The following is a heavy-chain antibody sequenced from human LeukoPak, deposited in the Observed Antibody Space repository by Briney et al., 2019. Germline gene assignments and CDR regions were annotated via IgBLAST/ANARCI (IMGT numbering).Heavy chain of an antibody. D-gene: IGHD6-19*01. J-gene: IGHJ5*02. CDR3: AKVTDRSGWYWFDP. CDR1: GFTFSSYA. Sequence: GGSLRLSCAASGFTFSSYAMSWVRQAPGKGLEWVSAISGSGGSTYHADSVKGRFTTSRDNSKNTLYLQMNSLRAEDTAVYYCAKVTDRSGWYWFDPWGQGTLVTVSS. CDR2: ISGSGGST. V-gene: IGHV3-23*01.